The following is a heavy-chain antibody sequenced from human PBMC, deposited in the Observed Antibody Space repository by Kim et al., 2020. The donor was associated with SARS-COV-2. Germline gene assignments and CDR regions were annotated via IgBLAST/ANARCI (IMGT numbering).Heavy chain of an antibody. V-gene: IGHV5-10-1*01. Sequence: GESLKISCKASGYTFTTYWITWVRQMPGKGLEWMGRIDPSDSYTNYSPSFQGHFTISADKSNSTAYLHWSSLKASDTAMYYCARHGDIVVATALDYWGQGTLVTVPP. J-gene: IGHJ4*02. CDR1: GYTFTTYW. D-gene: IGHD2-21*02. CDR3: ARHGDIVVATALDY. CDR2: IDPSDSYT.